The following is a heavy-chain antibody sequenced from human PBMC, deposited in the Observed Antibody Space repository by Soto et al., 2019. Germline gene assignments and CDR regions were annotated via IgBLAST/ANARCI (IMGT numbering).Heavy chain of an antibody. J-gene: IGHJ4*02. CDR2: ISWNSGSI. CDR3: AKDSATVTSGLCDY. Sequence: GGSLILSCAASGFTFDDYAMHWVRQAPGKGLEWVSGISWNSGSIGYADSVKGRFTISRDNAKNSLYLQMNSLRAEDTALYYCAKDSATVTSGLCDYWGQGTLVTVSS. CDR1: GFTFDDYA. D-gene: IGHD4-4*01. V-gene: IGHV3-9*01.